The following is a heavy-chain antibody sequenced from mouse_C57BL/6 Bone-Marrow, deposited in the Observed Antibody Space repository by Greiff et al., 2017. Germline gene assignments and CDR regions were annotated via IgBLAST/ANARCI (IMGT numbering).Heavy chain of an antibody. CDR1: GFTFSDYY. D-gene: IGHD1-1*01. V-gene: IGHV5-12*01. Sequence: DVKLVESGGGLVQPGGSLKLSCAASGFTFSDYYMYWVRQTPEKRLEWVAYISNGGGSTYYPDTVKGRFTISRDNAKNTLYLQMSRLKSEDTAMYYCARPYYYGSMDYWGQGTSVTVSS. CDR2: ISNGGGST. J-gene: IGHJ4*01. CDR3: ARPYYYGSMDY.